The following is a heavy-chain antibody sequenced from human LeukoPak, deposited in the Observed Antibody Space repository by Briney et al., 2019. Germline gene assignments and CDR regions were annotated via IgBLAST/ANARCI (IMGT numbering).Heavy chain of an antibody. CDR1: GFTFSSYT. J-gene: IGHJ4*02. D-gene: IGHD3-3*01. CDR3: ARDSLTIFGVVFDY. V-gene: IGHV3-21*01. Sequence: PGGSLRLSCAASGFTFSSYTMDWVRQAPGKGLEWVSSISSSSSLIYYADSVKGRFTISRDNANNSLYLQMNSLRAEDTAVYYCARDSLTIFGVVFDYWGQGILVTVSS. CDR2: ISSSSSLI.